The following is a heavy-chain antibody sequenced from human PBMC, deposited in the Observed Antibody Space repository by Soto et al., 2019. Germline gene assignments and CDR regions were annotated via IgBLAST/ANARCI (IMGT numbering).Heavy chain of an antibody. V-gene: IGHV3-53*04. Sequence: GGSLRLSCAASGFTVSSYYMSWVRQAPGKGLEWVSVLYTGGSTYYADSVNGRFTISRHNSENTLYLQVNSLRVEDTAVYYCARGDLTDVWGKGTTVTVSS. CDR2: LYTGGST. CDR1: GFTVSSYY. CDR3: ARGDLTDV. J-gene: IGHJ6*04.